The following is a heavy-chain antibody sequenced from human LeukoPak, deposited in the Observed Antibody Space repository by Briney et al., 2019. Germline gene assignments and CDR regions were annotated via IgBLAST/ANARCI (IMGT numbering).Heavy chain of an antibody. CDR3: TREETSISLFGLDY. CDR2: INSDGSST. D-gene: IGHD2-21*01. Sequence: GGSLRLSCAASGFTFSSYWMYWVRHAPGKGLMWVSRINSDGSSTSYADSVKGRFTISRDNAKNTLYLQMNSLRAEDTAVYYRTREETSISLFGLDYWGQGALVTVSS. J-gene: IGHJ4*02. V-gene: IGHV3-74*01. CDR1: GFTFSSYW.